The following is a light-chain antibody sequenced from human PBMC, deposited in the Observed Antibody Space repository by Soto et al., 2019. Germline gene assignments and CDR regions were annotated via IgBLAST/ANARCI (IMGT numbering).Light chain of an antibody. CDR1: QSIPNY. CDR3: QQSYSTSIT. CDR2: ATS. J-gene: IGKJ5*01. V-gene: IGKV1-39*01. Sequence: IQLSLSPSSLSASIGDRVTITFRASQSIPNYLNCYQQQPGKAPKLLLYATSGLQGGVPSRFSGSGSGTDFTLTISSMQREAFATYYCQQSYSTSITFGQGTRLEIK.